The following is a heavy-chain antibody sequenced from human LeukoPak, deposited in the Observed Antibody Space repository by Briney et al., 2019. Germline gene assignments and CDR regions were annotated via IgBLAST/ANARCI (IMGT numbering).Heavy chain of an antibody. Sequence: GGSLRLSCAAPGFTFSSYAMSWVRQAPGKGLEWVSDISGSGGSTYYADSVKGRFTISRDNSKNTLYLQVNSLGGDDTAVYYCARGGWELPPYYFDYWGQGTLVTVSS. CDR2: ISGSGGST. V-gene: IGHV3-23*01. J-gene: IGHJ4*02. CDR1: GFTFSSYA. CDR3: ARGGWELPPYYFDY. D-gene: IGHD1-26*01.